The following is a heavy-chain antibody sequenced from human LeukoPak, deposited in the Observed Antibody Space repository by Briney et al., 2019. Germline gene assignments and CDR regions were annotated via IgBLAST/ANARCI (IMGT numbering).Heavy chain of an antibody. D-gene: IGHD3-9*01. CDR1: GFTFSGYA. Sequence: GGSLRLSCAASGFTFSGYAIHWVRQAPGKGLEWVAVISYDGDNKYYADSVKGRFTISRDNAKNTLYLQMNTLRVEDTAVYYCTRDLMDYDVSTGLHHYYMDVWGQGTTVTVSS. V-gene: IGHV3-30-3*01. CDR3: TRDLMDYDVSTGLHHYYMDV. CDR2: ISYDGDNK. J-gene: IGHJ6*02.